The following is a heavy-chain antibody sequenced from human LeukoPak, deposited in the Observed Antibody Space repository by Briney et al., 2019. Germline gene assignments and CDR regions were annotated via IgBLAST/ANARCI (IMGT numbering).Heavy chain of an antibody. D-gene: IGHD3-22*01. V-gene: IGHV3-66*01. CDR1: GFTVSSNY. CDR3: ATSGSPYYDSSGYYFGFDY. J-gene: IGHJ4*02. Sequence: GGSLRLSCAASGFTVSSNYMSWVRQAPGNGLEWVSVIYSGGSTYYADSVKGRFTISRDNSKNTLYLQMNSLRAEDTAVYYCATSGSPYYDSSGYYFGFDYWGQGTLVTVSS. CDR2: IYSGGST.